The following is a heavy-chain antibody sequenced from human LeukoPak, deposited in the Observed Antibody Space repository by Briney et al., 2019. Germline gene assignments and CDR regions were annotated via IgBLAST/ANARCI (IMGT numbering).Heavy chain of an antibody. D-gene: IGHD3-16*01. CDR3: ARGAYDYVWGSSASDYYYYYGMDV. CDR2: ISSSGSTI. J-gene: IGHJ6*02. CDR1: GFHFRDYY. V-gene: IGHV3-11*01. Sequence: GGSLRLSCAASGFHFRDYYMTWIRQAPGKGLEWVSYISSSGSTIYYADSVKGRFTISRDNAKNSLYLQMNSLRAEDTAVYYCARGAYDYVWGSSASDYYYYYGMDVWGQGTTVTVSS.